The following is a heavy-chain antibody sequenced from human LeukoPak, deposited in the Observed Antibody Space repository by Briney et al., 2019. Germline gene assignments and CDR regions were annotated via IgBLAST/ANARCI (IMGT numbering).Heavy chain of an antibody. J-gene: IGHJ4*02. D-gene: IGHD2-15*01. CDR1: GVTLGVFY. CDR3: ARDCSGGGCSFYFDY. CDR2: IRSNANGGTA. V-gene: IGHV3-49*04. Sequence: TGGSLRLSCTISGVTLGVFYMSWVRQAPGEGVEWVAGIRSNANGGTAEYAASVKGRFTISRDDSKSIAYLQMDSLKTEDTAVYYCARDCSGGGCSFYFDYWGQGTLVTVSS.